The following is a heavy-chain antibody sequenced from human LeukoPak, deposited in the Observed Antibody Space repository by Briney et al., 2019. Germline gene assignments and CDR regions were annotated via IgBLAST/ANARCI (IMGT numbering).Heavy chain of an antibody. Sequence: ASVKVSCKASGYTFTGYYMHWVRQAPGQGLEWMGRINHNSGGTNYAQKFQGRVTMTRDTSISTAYMELSRLRSDDTAVYYCARVKGYYYDSSGYYYWGQGTLVTVSS. CDR1: GYTFTGYY. J-gene: IGHJ4*02. CDR2: INHNSGGT. D-gene: IGHD3-22*01. V-gene: IGHV1-2*06. CDR3: ARVKGYYYDSSGYYY.